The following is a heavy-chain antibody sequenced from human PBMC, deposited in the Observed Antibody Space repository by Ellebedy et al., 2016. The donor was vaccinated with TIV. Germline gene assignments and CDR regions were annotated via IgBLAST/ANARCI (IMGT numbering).Heavy chain of an antibody. CDR2: ISGSVSKT. V-gene: IGHV3-23*01. CDR3: AKSFTANWFDP. CDR1: GFTFSNYA. J-gene: IGHJ5*02. Sequence: PGGSLRLSCAGSGFTFSNYAMSWVRQAPGKGLEWVSSISGSVSKTYYADFVNGRFTISRDNSKNTLYLQMNSLRAEDTAVYYCAKSFTANWFDPWGQGTLVTVSS.